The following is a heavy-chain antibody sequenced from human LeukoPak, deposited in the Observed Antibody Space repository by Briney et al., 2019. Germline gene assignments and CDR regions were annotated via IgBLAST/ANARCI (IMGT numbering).Heavy chain of an antibody. Sequence: SETLSLTCAVSGGSIGDSYWWTWVRQPPGKGLEWIGEIHHSGTTNYNPSLKGRVTISLDKSKNQFSLKLSSMTAADTAVYYCARDVPGSGVNLDFWGQGTLVTVSS. D-gene: IGHD3-10*01. CDR3: ARDVPGSGVNLDF. J-gene: IGHJ4*02. CDR1: GGSIGDSYW. V-gene: IGHV4-4*02. CDR2: IHHSGTT.